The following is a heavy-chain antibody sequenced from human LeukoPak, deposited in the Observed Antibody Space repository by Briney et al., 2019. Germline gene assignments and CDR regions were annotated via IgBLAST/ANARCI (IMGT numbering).Heavy chain of an antibody. J-gene: IGHJ6*03. CDR2: IIPIFCAT. D-gene: IGHD5-24*01. Sequence: SVKVSCKASGGTFSSYAISWVRQAPGQGLEWMGGIIPIFCATNYAQKVQGRVTITTDEATSTAYMELSSLRSEDTAVYYCAGSRDGYGGYYYYMDVWGKGTTVTVSS. CDR1: GGTFSSYA. V-gene: IGHV1-69*05. CDR3: AGSRDGYGGYYYYMDV.